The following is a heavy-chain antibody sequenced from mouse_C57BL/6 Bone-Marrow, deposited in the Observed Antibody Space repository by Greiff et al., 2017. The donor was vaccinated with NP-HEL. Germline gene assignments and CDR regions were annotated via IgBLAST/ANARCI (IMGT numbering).Heavy chain of an antibody. CDR2: IYPGSGNT. CDR3: ARGGPFTTVVARMAMDY. J-gene: IGHJ4*01. CDR1: GYTFTDYY. D-gene: IGHD1-1*01. V-gene: IGHV1-76*01. Sequence: VQLQQSGAELVRPGASVKLSCKASGYTFTDYYINWVKQRPGQGLEWIARIYPGSGNTYYNEKFKGKATLTAEKSSSTAYMQLSILTSEDSAVYFCARGGPFTTVVARMAMDYWGQGTSVTVSS.